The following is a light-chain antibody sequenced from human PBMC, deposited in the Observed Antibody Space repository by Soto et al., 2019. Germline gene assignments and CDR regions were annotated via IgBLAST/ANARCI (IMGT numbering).Light chain of an antibody. CDR3: QRYGSSQYT. V-gene: IGKV3-20*01. CDR1: QSVSSSY. Sequence: IVLTQSPGTLSLSPGVRATLSCRASQSVSSSYLAWYQQKPGQSPRLVIYGGSHRDIGIPDRFSGSGSGTDFTLPSSRLEPEDFAIYYGQRYGSSQYTFGQGTKVEVK. CDR2: GGS. J-gene: IGKJ2*01.